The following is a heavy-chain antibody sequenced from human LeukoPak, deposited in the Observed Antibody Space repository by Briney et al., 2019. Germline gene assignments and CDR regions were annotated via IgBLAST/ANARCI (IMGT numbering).Heavy chain of an antibody. CDR3: ARQRDGGYGY. D-gene: IGHD5-12*01. J-gene: IGHJ4*02. Sequence: GESLKISCKASGYTFTSFWIGRVRQMPGKGLEWIGLIYPGDSETRYSPSFEGQVTMSVDKSISTAYLQWSSLKASDTAIYYCARQRDGGYGYWGQGTLVTVSS. V-gene: IGHV5-51*01. CDR1: GYTFTSFW. CDR2: IYPGDSET.